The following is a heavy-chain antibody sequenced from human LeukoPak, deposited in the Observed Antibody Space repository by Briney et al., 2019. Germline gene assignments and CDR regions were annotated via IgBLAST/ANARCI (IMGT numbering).Heavy chain of an antibody. J-gene: IGHJ4*02. CDR2: IYWDDDK. CDR3: AHFYSSSSYFDY. D-gene: IGHD6-6*01. Sequence: SGPTLVKPTQTLTLTCTFSGFSLSTSGVGVGWIRQPPGKALEWLALIYWDDDKRYSPSLKGRLTIAKDTSKNQVVLTITNMDPVDTATYYCAHFYSSSSYFDYWGQGTLVTVSS. CDR1: GFSLSTSGVG. V-gene: IGHV2-5*02.